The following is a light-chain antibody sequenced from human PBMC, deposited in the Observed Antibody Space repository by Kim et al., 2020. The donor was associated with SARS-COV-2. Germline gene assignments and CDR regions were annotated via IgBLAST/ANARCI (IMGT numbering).Light chain of an antibody. Sequence: ALGQTIRISCQGDSLRDYYASWYQQKPGQAPLLVIYDKDKRPSGIPDRFSGSRSGNTASLTITGAQAEDEADYYCNSRDSGDNVVVFGGGTQLTVL. CDR3: NSRDSGDNVVV. J-gene: IGLJ2*01. CDR2: DKD. V-gene: IGLV3-19*01. CDR1: SLRDYY.